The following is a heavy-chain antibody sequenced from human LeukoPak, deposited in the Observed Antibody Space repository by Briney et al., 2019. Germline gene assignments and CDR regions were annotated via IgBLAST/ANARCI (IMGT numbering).Heavy chain of an antibody. Sequence: PSETLSLTCAVYGGSFSGYYWSWIRQPPGKGLEWIGEINHSGSTNYNPSLKSRVTISVDTSKNQFSLKLSSVTAADTAVYYCALNGGWEAFDIWGQGTMVTVSS. CDR2: INHSGST. J-gene: IGHJ3*02. CDR3: ALNGGWEAFDI. V-gene: IGHV4-34*01. D-gene: IGHD4-23*01. CDR1: GGSFSGYY.